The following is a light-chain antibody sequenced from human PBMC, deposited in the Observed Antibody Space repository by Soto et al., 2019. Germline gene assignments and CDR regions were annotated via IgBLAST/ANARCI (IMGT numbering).Light chain of an antibody. Sequence: AIRMTQSPSSFSASTGDRVTITCRASQGISSYLAWYQQKPGKAPKLLIYAASTLQSGVPSRFSGSGSGTDFTLTICCLQSEDFATYYCQQYYSYPPLTFGGGTKVEIK. V-gene: IGKV1-8*01. CDR2: AAS. CDR1: QGISSY. CDR3: QQYYSYPPLT. J-gene: IGKJ4*01.